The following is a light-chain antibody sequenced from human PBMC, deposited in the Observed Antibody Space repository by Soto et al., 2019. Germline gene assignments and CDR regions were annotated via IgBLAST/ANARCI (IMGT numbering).Light chain of an antibody. V-gene: IGKV1-17*01. Sequence: DIQMTQSPSSLSASVGDRVTITCRASQGIRNDLGWYQQKPGKAPKRLIYAASSLQSGVPSRFSGSGTGTKFTLTNHSVQSEDCATYYCLNPKSYPLTFGGGTKVEIK. CDR2: AAS. J-gene: IGKJ4*01. CDR1: QGIRND. CDR3: LNPKSYPLT.